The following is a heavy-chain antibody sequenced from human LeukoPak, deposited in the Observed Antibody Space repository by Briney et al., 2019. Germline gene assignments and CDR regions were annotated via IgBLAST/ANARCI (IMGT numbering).Heavy chain of an antibody. CDR2: IWYDGSNK. D-gene: IGHD6-13*01. J-gene: IGHJ5*02. CDR3: ARDLAAAGWFDP. CDR1: GFTFSSYG. V-gene: IGHV3-33*01. Sequence: PGRSLRLSCAAPGFTFSSYGMHWVRQAPGKGLEWVAVIWYDGSNKYYVDSVKGRFTISRDNSKNTLYLQMNSLRAEDTAVYYCARDLAAAGWFDPWGQGTLVTVSS.